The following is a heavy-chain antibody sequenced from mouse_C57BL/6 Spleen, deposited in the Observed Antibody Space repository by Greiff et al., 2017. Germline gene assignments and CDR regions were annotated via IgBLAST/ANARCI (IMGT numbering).Heavy chain of an antibody. Sequence: VQLKESGPELVKPGASVKISCKASGYSFTGYYMNWVKQSPEKSLEWIGEINPSTGGTTYNQKFKAKATLTVDKSSSTAYMQLKSLTSEDSAVYYCARRVPFDYWGQGTTLTVSS. CDR2: INPSTGGT. D-gene: IGHD6-1*01. V-gene: IGHV1-42*01. CDR1: GYSFTGYY. J-gene: IGHJ2*01. CDR3: ARRVPFDY.